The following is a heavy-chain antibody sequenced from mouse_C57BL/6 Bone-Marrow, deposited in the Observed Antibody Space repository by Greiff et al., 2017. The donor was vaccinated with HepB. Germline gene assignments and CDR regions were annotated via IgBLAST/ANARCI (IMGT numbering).Heavy chain of an antibody. J-gene: IGHJ1*03. CDR1: GYTFTDHS. Sequence: VKLQESDAELVKPGASVKISCKASGYTFTDHSIHWMKQRPEQGLEWIGYIYPRDGSTKYNEKFKGKATLTADKSSSTAYMQLSSLTSEDSAVYFCAMIATVGEGWYFDVWGTGTTVTVSA. CDR2: IYPRDGST. CDR3: AMIATVGEGWYFDV. D-gene: IGHD1-1*01. V-gene: IGHV1-78*01.